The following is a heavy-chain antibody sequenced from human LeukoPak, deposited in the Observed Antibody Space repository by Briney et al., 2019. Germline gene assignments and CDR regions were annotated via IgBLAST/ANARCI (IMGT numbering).Heavy chain of an antibody. D-gene: IGHD5-18*01. CDR1: GFTFSSYA. V-gene: IGHV3-23*01. Sequence: PGGSLRLSCAASGFTFSSYAMSWVRQAPGKGVEWVSAISGSGGSTYYADSVKGRFTISRDNSKNTLYLQINSLRAEDTAVYYCAKSGIQPTYYWGQGTLVTVPS. CDR3: AKSGIQPTYY. J-gene: IGHJ4*02. CDR2: ISGSGGST.